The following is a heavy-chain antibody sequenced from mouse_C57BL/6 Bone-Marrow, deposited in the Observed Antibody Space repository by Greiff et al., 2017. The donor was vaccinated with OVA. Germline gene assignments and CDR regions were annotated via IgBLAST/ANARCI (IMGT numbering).Heavy chain of an antibody. D-gene: IGHD2-3*01. V-gene: IGHV2-2*01. CDR3: ARKGYDGYSAWFAY. J-gene: IGHJ3*01. CDR2: IWSGGST. Sequence: VKLVESGPGLVQPSQSLSITCTVSGFSLTSYGVHWVRQSPGKGLEWLGVIWSGGSTDYNAAFISRLSISKDNSKSQVFFKMNSLQADDTAIYYCARKGYDGYSAWFAYWGQGTLVTVSA. CDR1: GFSLTSYG.